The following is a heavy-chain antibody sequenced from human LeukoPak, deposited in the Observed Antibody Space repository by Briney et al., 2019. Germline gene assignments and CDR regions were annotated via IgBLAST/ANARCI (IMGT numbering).Heavy chain of an antibody. J-gene: IGHJ5*02. D-gene: IGHD3-3*01. Sequence: GGSLRLSCAASGFTFSSYEMNWVRQAPGKGLEWASYISSSGSTIYYADSVKGRFTISRDNAKNSLYLQMNSLRAEDTAVYYCARAGGYYDYHWGQGTLVTVSS. CDR3: ARAGGYYDYH. CDR1: GFTFSSYE. CDR2: ISSSGSTI. V-gene: IGHV3-48*03.